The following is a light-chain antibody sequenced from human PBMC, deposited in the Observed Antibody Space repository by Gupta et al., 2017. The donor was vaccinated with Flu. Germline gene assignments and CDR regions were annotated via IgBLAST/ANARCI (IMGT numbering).Light chain of an antibody. CDR2: DAS. CDR1: QSVSNNY. J-gene: IGKJ1*01. Sequence: DIVLTQSPGTLSSYPGERASLSCRASQSVSNNYFAWYQQTPGQAPRLLIYDASKRAAGVPDRFSASESGTDFTLTIGRLEPEDFAVYYCQQYGNSPWTFGQGTKVENK. V-gene: IGKV3-20*01. CDR3: QQYGNSPWT.